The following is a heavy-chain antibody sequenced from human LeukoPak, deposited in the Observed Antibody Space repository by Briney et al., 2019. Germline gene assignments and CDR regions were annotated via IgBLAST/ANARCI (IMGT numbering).Heavy chain of an antibody. CDR1: GYSISSSNW. CDR3: TRASYYYDSSGSRADGFDI. D-gene: IGHD3-22*01. CDR2: IYYSGST. J-gene: IGHJ3*02. V-gene: IGHV4-28*03. Sequence: SETLSLTCAVSGYSISSSNWWGWIRQPPGKGLEWIGYIYYSGSTYYNPSLKSRVTISVDTSKNQFSLKLSSVTAADTAVYYCTRASYYYDSSGSRADGFDIWGQGTMVTVSS.